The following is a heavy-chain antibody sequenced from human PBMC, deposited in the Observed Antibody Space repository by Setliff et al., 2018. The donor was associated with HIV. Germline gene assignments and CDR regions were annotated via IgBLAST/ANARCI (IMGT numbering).Heavy chain of an antibody. CDR2: IWYDGSNK. CDR1: GFTFSSYG. D-gene: IGHD2-2*01. J-gene: IGHJ4*02. V-gene: IGHV3-33*01. CDR3: ARRAYCSSTTCFDF. Sequence: AGGSLRLSCAASGFTFSSYGMHWVRQAPGKGLEWVAVIWYDGSNKYYADYVKGRFTISRDNSKNTLYLQMTSLRAEDTAVYYCARRAYCSSTTCFDFWGQGTLVTVSS.